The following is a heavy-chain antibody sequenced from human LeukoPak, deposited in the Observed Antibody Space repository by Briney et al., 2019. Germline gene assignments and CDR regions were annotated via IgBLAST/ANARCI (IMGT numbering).Heavy chain of an antibody. CDR1: AFTLSSYC. D-gene: IGHD2/OR15-2a*01. CDR3: ARGVLRGMDV. CDR2: IKQDGSEK. V-gene: IGHV3-7*01. J-gene: IGHJ6*02. Sequence: GGSLTLSCAASAFTLSSYCMSWVRHAPEKVLEWVANIKQDGSEKFYVDSVKGRFSIARDKAKNSLCMQMNSLRAADTGVYYCARGVLRGMDVRGQGETVTVSS.